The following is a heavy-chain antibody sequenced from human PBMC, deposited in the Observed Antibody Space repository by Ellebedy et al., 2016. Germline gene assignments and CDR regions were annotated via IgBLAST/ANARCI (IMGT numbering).Heavy chain of an antibody. CDR3: ARGDQDDSSGFPNQNWFDP. Sequence: SVKVSCKASGGSFSSYAISWVRQAPGQGLEWMGGIIPIFGTANYAQKFQGRVTITADESTSTAYMELSSLRSEDTAVYYCARGDQDDSSGFPNQNWFDPWGQGTLVTVSS. J-gene: IGHJ5*02. CDR1: GGSFSSYA. CDR2: IIPIFGTA. D-gene: IGHD3-22*01. V-gene: IGHV1-69*13.